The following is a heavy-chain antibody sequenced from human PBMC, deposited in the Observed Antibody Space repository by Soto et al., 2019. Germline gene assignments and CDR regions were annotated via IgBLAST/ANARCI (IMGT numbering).Heavy chain of an antibody. D-gene: IGHD4-17*01. J-gene: IGHJ6*02. Sequence: ASVKVSCKASGYSFTTHGISWVRRAPGHGLEWMGWIGAYNGDTHYVQRFQGRLTMTTDTSTSTAYMELRSLTSDDTAVYYCARDPPFSGILRGTPLMDVWGQGTTVTVSS. CDR3: ARDPPFSGILRGTPLMDV. CDR2: IGAYNGDT. CDR1: GYSFTTHG. V-gene: IGHV1-18*04.